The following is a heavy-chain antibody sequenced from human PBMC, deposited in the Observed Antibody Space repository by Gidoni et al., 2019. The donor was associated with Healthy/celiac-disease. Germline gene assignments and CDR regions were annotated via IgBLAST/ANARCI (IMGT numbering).Heavy chain of an antibody. J-gene: IGHJ5*02. V-gene: IGHV3-23*01. CDR1: GLTFSSYA. CDR3: AKDSRRAATITFESNWFDP. CDR2: ISGSGGST. D-gene: IGHD5-12*01. Sequence: EVQLLESGGGLVQPGGSLRLSCAASGLTFSSYAMSWVRQAPGKGLAWGSAISGSGGSTYYADSVKGRFTISRDNSKNTLYLQINSLRAEDTAVYYCAKDSRRAATITFESNWFDPWGQGTLVTVSS.